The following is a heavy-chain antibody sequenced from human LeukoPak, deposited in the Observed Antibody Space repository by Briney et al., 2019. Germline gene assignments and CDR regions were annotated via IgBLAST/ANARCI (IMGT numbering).Heavy chain of an antibody. D-gene: IGHD3-16*02. CDR3: XRXAXDYVWGSYRYTPGAFDX. CDR1: GFTFSSYS. J-gene: IGHJ4*02. Sequence: GGSLRLSCAASGFTFSSYSMNWVRQAPGKGLEWVSSISSSSSYIYYADSVKGRFTISRDNAKNSLYLQMNSLRAEDTAVYYCXRXAXDYVWGSYRYTPGAFDXXGQGXXXTV. CDR2: ISSSSSYI. V-gene: IGHV3-21*01.